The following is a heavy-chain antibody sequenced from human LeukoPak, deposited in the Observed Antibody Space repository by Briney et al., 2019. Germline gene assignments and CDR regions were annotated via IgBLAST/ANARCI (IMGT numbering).Heavy chain of an antibody. Sequence: ASVKVSCKASGYTFTSYYMHWVRQAPGQGLEWMGIINPSGGSTSYAQKFQGRVTMTRDTSTSTVYMELSSLRSEDTAVYYCARDSDSSGYYSYGGYYYYGMDVWGQGTTVTVSS. CDR2: INPSGGST. CDR3: ARDSDSSGYYSYGGYYYYGMDV. CDR1: GYTFTSYY. J-gene: IGHJ6*02. D-gene: IGHD3-22*01. V-gene: IGHV1-46*01.